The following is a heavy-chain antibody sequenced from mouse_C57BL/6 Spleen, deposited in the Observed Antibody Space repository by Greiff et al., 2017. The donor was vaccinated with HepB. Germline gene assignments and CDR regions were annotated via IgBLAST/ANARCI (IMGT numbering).Heavy chain of an antibody. D-gene: IGHD2-1*01. CDR2: INHYNGGT. CDR3: ARYGNAWYFDV. V-gene: IGHV1-19*01. J-gene: IGHJ1*03. CDR1: GYTFTDYY. Sequence: VQLQQPGPVLVKPGASVKMSCKASGYTFTDYYMNWVKQSHGKSLEWIGVINHYNGGTSYNQKFKGKATLTVDKSSSTAYMELNSLTSEDSAVYYCARYGNAWYFDVWGTGTTVTVSS.